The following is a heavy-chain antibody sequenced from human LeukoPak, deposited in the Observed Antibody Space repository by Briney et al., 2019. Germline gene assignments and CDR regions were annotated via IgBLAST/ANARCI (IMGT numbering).Heavy chain of an antibody. Sequence: PSETLSLTCTVSGGSISSYYWSWIRQPAGKGLEWIGRIYTSGSTNYNPSLKSRVTISVDTSKNQFSLKLSSVTAADTAVYYCAREYGSGSYYKPRLDYWGQGTLVTVSS. CDR3: AREYGSGSYYKPRLDY. J-gene: IGHJ4*02. D-gene: IGHD3-10*01. V-gene: IGHV4-4*07. CDR2: IYTSGST. CDR1: GGSISSYY.